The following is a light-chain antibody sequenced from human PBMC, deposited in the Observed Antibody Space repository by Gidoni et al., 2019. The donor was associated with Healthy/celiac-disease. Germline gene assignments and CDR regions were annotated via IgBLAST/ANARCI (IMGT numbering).Light chain of an antibody. Sequence: QSVLTQPPSVSGAPGQRVTISCTGSSSNIGAGYDVHWYQQLPGTAPKLLTYGNSNRPSGVPDRFSGSKSGTSASLAITGLQAEDEADYYCQSYDSSLSGSFFGTGTKVTVL. CDR3: QSYDSSLSGSF. CDR1: SSNIGAGYD. V-gene: IGLV1-40*01. J-gene: IGLJ1*01. CDR2: GNS.